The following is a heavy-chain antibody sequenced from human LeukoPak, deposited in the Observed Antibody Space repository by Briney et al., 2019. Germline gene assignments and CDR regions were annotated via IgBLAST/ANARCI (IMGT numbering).Heavy chain of an antibody. J-gene: IGHJ4*02. CDR2: ISSSSSTI. Sequence: PGGSLRLSCAASGFTFSSYSMNWVRQAPGKGLEWVSYISSSSSTIYYADSVKGRLTISRDNAKNSLYLQMNSLRAEDTAVYYCARVSQSSGYSTVSFDYWGQGTLVTVSS. D-gene: IGHD3-22*01. V-gene: IGHV3-48*01. CDR1: GFTFSSYS. CDR3: ARVSQSSGYSTVSFDY.